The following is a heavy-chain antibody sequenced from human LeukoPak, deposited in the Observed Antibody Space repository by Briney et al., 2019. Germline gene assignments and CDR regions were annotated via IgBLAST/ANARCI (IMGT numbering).Heavy chain of an antibody. J-gene: IGHJ3*02. CDR2: ISSSSSYI. V-gene: IGHV3-21*01. Sequence: GGSLRLSCVASGFTFSSYSMNWVRQAPGKGLEWVSSISSSSSYIYYADSVKGRFTISRDNAKNSLYLQMNSLRAEDTAVYYCARDLVTKPYYYDTSGTSHAFDIWGQGTMVTVSS. CDR3: ARDLVTKPYYYDTSGTSHAFDI. CDR1: GFTFSSYS. D-gene: IGHD3-22*01.